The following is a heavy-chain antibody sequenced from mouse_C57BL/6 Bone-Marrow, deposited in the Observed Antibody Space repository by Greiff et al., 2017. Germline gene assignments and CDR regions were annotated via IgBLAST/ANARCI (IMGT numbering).Heavy chain of an antibody. D-gene: IGHD1-1*01. V-gene: IGHV14-2*01. Sequence: EVKVVESGAELVKPGASVKLSCTASGFNIKDYYIHWVKQRTEQGLEWIGRIDPEDGETKYAPKFQDKATITAATSSNTAYLQLSSLTSEDTAVYYCTRSLIYYGTNYWGQGTTLTVSS. CDR1: GFNIKDYY. CDR2: IDPEDGET. J-gene: IGHJ2*01. CDR3: TRSLIYYGTNY.